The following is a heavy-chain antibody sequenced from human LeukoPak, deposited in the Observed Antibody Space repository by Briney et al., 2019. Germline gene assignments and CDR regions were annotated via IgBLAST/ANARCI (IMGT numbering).Heavy chain of an antibody. CDR3: ARVVYKWDDDGVDY. CDR2: INEDGSEA. D-gene: IGHD1-1*01. CDR1: EFTFSSYY. Sequence: PGGSLRLSCAGSEFTFSSYYMSWVRQAPGKGLEWVANINEDGSEAGYLDSVKGRFTISRDNAKNSVHLQMNSLRADDAAVYYCARVVYKWDDDGVDYWGQGTLVTVSS. J-gene: IGHJ4*02. V-gene: IGHV3-7*01.